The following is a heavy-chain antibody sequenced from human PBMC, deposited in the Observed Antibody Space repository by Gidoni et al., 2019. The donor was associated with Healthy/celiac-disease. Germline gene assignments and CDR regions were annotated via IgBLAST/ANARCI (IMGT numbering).Heavy chain of an antibody. Sequence: QVQLVQSGAEVQKPRSSVKVSCKASGGTFSSYAISWVRQAPGQGREWMGGIIPIFGKANYAQKFQGRVTITADESTSTAYMELSSLRSEDTAVYYCASPAYYYGSGSKRGYDYWGQGTLVTVSS. CDR1: GGTFSSYA. CDR2: IIPIFGKA. J-gene: IGHJ4*02. CDR3: ASPAYYYGSGSKRGYDY. D-gene: IGHD3-10*01. V-gene: IGHV1-69*01.